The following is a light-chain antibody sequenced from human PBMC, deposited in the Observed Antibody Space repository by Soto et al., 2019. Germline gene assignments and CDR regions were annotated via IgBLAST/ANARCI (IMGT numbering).Light chain of an antibody. Sequence: DIQMTQSPSTLSASVGDRVTITCRASQSISSWLAWYQQKRGKAPKLLIYKASTLESGIPSRFSGSGSGTAFTLTISSLQPDDFATYYCQPYNSFPLTFGGGTKVEIK. V-gene: IGKV1-5*03. CDR3: QPYNSFPLT. CDR2: KAS. CDR1: QSISSW. J-gene: IGKJ4*01.